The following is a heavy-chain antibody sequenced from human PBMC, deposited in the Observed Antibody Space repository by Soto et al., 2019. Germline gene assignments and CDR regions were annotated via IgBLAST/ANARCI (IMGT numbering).Heavy chain of an antibody. J-gene: IGHJ6*02. V-gene: IGHV3-33*01. Sequence: LRLSCAASGFTFSSYGMHWVRQAPGKGLEWVAVIWYDGSNKYYADSVKGRFTISRDNSKNTLYLQMNSLRAEDTAVYYCARYHGYRSSWYKRKYYYYGMDVWGQGTTVTVSS. CDR2: IWYDGSNK. CDR1: GFTFSSYG. D-gene: IGHD6-13*01. CDR3: ARYHGYRSSWYKRKYYYYGMDV.